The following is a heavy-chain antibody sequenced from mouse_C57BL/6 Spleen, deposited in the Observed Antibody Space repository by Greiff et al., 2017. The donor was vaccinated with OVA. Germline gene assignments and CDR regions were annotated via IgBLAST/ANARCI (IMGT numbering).Heavy chain of an antibody. Sequence: QVQLQQSGAELVRPGTSVKMSCKASGYTFTNYWIGWAKQRPGHGLEWIGDIYPGGGYTNYNEKFKGKATLTADKSSSTAYMQFSSLTSEDSAIYYGARGLYGYHWYFDVWGTGTTVTVSS. CDR2: IYPGGGYT. D-gene: IGHD2-2*01. CDR1: GYTFTNYW. CDR3: ARGLYGYHWYFDV. V-gene: IGHV1-63*01. J-gene: IGHJ1*03.